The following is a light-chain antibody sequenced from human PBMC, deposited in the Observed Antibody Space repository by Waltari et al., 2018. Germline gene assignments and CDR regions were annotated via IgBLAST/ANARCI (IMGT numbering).Light chain of an antibody. CDR3: QRYVRLPAA. Sequence: RARPGVRKALAGYQKKPGQAPRLHIFGASNRTTGIPDRFSGSGSETEFSLTISRLEPEEFAVYYCQRYVRLPAAFCRGTKVEIK. CDR1: PGVRKA. J-gene: IGKJ1*01. V-gene: IGKV3-20*01. CDR2: GAS.